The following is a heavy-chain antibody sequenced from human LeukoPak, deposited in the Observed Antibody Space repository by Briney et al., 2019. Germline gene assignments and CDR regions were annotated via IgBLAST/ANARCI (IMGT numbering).Heavy chain of an antibody. CDR2: ISAYNGNT. V-gene: IGHV1-18*01. Sequence: ASVKVSCKASGYTFTSYGISWLRQAPGQRLEWMGSISAYNGNTNYAQKLQRKVTMPTDTSPSPAYMELRSLRCDDTAVYYCARRPDYGEAFDIWGQGTMVTVSS. D-gene: IGHD4-17*01. CDR1: GYTFTSYG. J-gene: IGHJ3*02. CDR3: ARRPDYGEAFDI.